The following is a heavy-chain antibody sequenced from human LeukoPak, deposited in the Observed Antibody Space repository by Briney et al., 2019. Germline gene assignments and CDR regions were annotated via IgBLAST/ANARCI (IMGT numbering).Heavy chain of an antibody. CDR3: ARSWVVVVAATDYGMDV. J-gene: IGHJ6*02. Sequence: GASVKVSCKASGYTFTGYYMHWVRQAPGQGLEWMGWINPNSGGTNYAQKFQGRVTMTRDTSISTAYMELSRLRSDDTAVYYCARSWVVVVAATDYGMDVWGQGTTVTVSS. CDR2: INPNSGGT. D-gene: IGHD2-15*01. CDR1: GYTFTGYY. V-gene: IGHV1-2*02.